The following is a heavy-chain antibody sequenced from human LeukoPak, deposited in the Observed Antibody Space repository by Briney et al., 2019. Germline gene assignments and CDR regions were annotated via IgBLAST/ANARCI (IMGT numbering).Heavy chain of an antibody. CDR1: GFTFSDYY. J-gene: IGHJ6*04. V-gene: IGHV3-11*06. CDR2: FSSSSSYT. CDR3: ARAGDYLHYYYYYGMDV. D-gene: IGHD4-17*01. Sequence: GGSLRLSCAASGFTFSDYYMSWIPPAPGKGLEWVSYFSSSSSYTNYADSVKGRFTISRDNAKNSLYLQMNSLRAEDTAVYYCARAGDYLHYYYYYGMDVWGKGTTVTVSS.